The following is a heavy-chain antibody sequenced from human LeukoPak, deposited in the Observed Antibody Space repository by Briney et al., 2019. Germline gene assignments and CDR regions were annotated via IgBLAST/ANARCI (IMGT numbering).Heavy chain of an antibody. CDR2: ISSSGSTI. J-gene: IGHJ3*02. V-gene: IGHV3-11*04. D-gene: IGHD3-22*01. CDR3: ARDRAPHYYDSSGYYVAGAFDI. CDR1: GFTLSDYY. Sequence: GGSLRLSCAASGFTLSDYYMSWIRQAPGKGLEWVSYISSSGSTIYYADSVKGRFTISRDNAKNSLYLQMNSLRADDTAVYYCARDRAPHYYDSSGYYVAGAFDIWGQGTMVTVSS.